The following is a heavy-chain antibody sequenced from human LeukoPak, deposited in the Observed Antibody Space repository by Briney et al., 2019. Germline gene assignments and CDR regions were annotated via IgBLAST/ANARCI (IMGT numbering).Heavy chain of an antibody. J-gene: IGHJ4*02. CDR3: ARHGLERRIHLPSIDY. CDR1: GYIFTSYW. CDR2: IYPGDSDT. V-gene: IGHV5-51*01. Sequence: GESLQISCEGSGYIFTSYWIGWVRPLPGKGLEWMGIIYPGDSDTRYSPSFQGQVTISADKSISTAYLQWSSLKASDTAMYYCARHGLERRIHLPSIDYWGQGTLVTVSS. D-gene: IGHD1-1*01.